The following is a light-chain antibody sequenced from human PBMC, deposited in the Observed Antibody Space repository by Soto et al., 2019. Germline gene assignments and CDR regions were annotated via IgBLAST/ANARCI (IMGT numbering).Light chain of an antibody. CDR3: QQYGSSPQT. J-gene: IGKJ1*01. CDR1: QSVSSSY. Sequence: EIVLTQSPGTLSLSPGERATLSCRASQSVSSSYLAWYQQKPGQAPRLLIYGASSRATGIPDRFSGSGSGTDFPLTISRLEPEDFAVYYCQQYGSSPQTLGQGTKVDIK. V-gene: IGKV3-20*01. CDR2: GAS.